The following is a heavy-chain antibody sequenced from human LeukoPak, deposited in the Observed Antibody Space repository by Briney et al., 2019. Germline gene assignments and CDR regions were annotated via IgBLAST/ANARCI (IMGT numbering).Heavy chain of an antibody. Sequence: SETLSLTCTVSGGSMSSSTYYWGWIRQPPGKGLEWIGSIYHSGSTYYNPSLKSRVTISVDTSKNQFSLKLSSVTAADTAVYYCARDIRGYSYGYSFDYWGQGTLVTVSS. CDR2: IYHSGST. CDR3: ARDIRGYSYGYSFDY. D-gene: IGHD5-18*01. CDR1: GGSMSSSTYY. J-gene: IGHJ4*02. V-gene: IGHV4-39*02.